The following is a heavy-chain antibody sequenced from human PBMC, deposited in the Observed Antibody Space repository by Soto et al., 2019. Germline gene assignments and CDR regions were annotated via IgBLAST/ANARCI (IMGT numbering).Heavy chain of an antibody. CDR3: AREDTAMVPLNY. J-gene: IGHJ4*02. CDR1: GGTFSSYA. Sequence: SVKVSCKASGGTFSSYAISWVRQAPGQGLEWMGGIIPIFGTANYAQKFQGRVTITADESTSTAYMELSSLRSEDTAVYYCAREDTAMVPLNYWGQRTLVTVSS. V-gene: IGHV1-69*13. D-gene: IGHD5-18*01. CDR2: IIPIFGTA.